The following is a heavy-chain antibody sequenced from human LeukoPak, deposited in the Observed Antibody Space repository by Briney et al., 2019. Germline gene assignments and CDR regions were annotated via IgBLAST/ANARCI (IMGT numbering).Heavy chain of an antibody. CDR2: INHSGST. V-gene: IGHV4-34*01. D-gene: IGHD2-2*01. J-gene: IGHJ5*02. Sequence: SETLSLTCAVYGGSFSGYYWSWIRQPPGKGLEWIGEINHSGSTNYNPSLKSRVTISVDTSKNQFSLKLSSVTAADTAVYYCARRGPNIVVVPAARRVGWFDPWGQGTLVTVSS. CDR1: GGSFSGYY. CDR3: ARRGPNIVVVPAARRVGWFDP.